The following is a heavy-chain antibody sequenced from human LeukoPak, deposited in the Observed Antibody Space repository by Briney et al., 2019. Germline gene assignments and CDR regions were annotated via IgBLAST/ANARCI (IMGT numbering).Heavy chain of an antibody. CDR1: GFTFSSYS. J-gene: IGHJ4*02. D-gene: IGHD4-17*01. V-gene: IGHV3-48*04. CDR2: ISSSGSTI. CDR3: ARDPYGDYSFDY. Sequence: QSGGSLRLSCAASGFTFSSYSMNWVRQAPGKGLEWVSYISSSGSTIYYADSVKGRFTISRDNAKNSLYLQMNSLRAEDTAVYYCARDPYGDYSFDYWGQGTLVTVSS.